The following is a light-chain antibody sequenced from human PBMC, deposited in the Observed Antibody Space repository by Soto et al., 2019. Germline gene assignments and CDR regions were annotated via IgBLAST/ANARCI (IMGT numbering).Light chain of an antibody. CDR1: QYTNGRY. J-gene: IGKJ1*01. CDR3: QQYGSSSPWT. Sequence: IVWTPAPDNLSFSPGARATLSCRVSQYTNGRYVAWYQQRPGLAPRLLVYGASKRATGIPARFSGSGSGTDFTLTISRLEPEDFAVYYCQQYGSSSPWTFGQGTKVDIK. V-gene: IGKV3-20*01. CDR2: GAS.